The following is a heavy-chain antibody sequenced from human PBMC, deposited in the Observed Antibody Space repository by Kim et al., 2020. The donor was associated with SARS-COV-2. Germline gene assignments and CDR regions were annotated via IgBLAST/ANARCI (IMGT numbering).Heavy chain of an antibody. CDR1: GFTFRSYE. Sequence: GGSLRLSCAASGFTFRSYEMNWVRQAPGKGLEWVSAISGSGGSTYYADSVKGRFTISRDNAKDSLYLQMNSLRAEDTAVYYCAREGVVSPDGFDIWGQGTMVTVSS. CDR3: AREGVVSPDGFDI. V-gene: IGHV3-48*03. J-gene: IGHJ3*02. CDR2: ISGSGGST.